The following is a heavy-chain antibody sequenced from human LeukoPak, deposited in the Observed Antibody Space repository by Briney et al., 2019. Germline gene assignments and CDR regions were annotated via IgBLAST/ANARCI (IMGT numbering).Heavy chain of an antibody. CDR1: GGSISSYY. D-gene: IGHD2-2*01. Sequence: PSETLSLTCTVSGGSISSYYWSWIRQPPGKGLEWIGYIYYSGSTNYNPSLKSRVTISVDTSKNQFSLKLSSVTAADTAVYYCAREGRYCSSTSCSTTLDYYGMDVWGQGTTVTVSS. CDR2: IYYSGST. CDR3: AREGRYCSSTSCSTTLDYYGMDV. J-gene: IGHJ6*02. V-gene: IGHV4-59*01.